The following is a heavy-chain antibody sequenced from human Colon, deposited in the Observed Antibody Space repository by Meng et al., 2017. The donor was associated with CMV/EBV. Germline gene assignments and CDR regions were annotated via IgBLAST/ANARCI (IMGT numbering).Heavy chain of an antibody. D-gene: IGHD6-19*01. CDR3: AKGRSRQDPEYSSGWYLPWFDP. CDR2: ISAGGTNT. Sequence: GGSLRPSCAASGFPFSSYAMSWVRQAPGKGLEWVSTISAGGTNTKYAGSVKGRFTISRDSSKNTAYLEMNSLRAEDTAIYYGAKGRSRQDPEYSSGWYLPWFDPWGQGTLVTVSS. V-gene: IGHV3-23*01. CDR1: GFPFSSYA. J-gene: IGHJ5*02.